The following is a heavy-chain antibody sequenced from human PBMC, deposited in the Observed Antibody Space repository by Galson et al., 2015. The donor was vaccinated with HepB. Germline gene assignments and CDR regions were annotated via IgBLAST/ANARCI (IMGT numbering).Heavy chain of an antibody. V-gene: IGHV3-30*04. CDR1: GFTFDTYA. Sequence: SLRLSCAASGFTFDTYAFHWVRQSPGKGLEWVAVLSNDESNELYADSVKGRFTISRDNSKKTVYLQLNSLRDGDTAVYFCARDRDFYGNQPCDYWGQGTLVTVSS. J-gene: IGHJ4*02. CDR2: LSNDESNE. CDR3: ARDRDFYGNQPCDY. D-gene: IGHD2/OR15-2a*01.